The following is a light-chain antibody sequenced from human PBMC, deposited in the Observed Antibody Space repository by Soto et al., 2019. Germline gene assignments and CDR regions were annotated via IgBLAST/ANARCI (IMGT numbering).Light chain of an antibody. CDR2: GAS. Sequence: EIVLKQSPGALSLSPRERATLSCRASQSVSSSYLAWYQQKPGQAPRLLIYGASSRATGIPDRFSGSGSGTDFTLTISRLEPEDFAVYYCQQYGSSPLWTFGQRGKVDIK. CDR3: QQYGSSPLWT. CDR1: QSVSSSY. V-gene: IGKV3-20*01. J-gene: IGKJ1*01.